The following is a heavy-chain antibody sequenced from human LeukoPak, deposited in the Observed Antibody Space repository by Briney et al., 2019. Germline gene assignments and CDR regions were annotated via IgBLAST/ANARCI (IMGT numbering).Heavy chain of an antibody. CDR3: ARESLLWFGELLGTTNWDYYGMDV. J-gene: IGHJ6*02. V-gene: IGHV1-18*01. D-gene: IGHD3-10*01. Sequence: ASVTVSFTASGYTFTSYGISWVRQAPGQGLEWMGWISAYNGNTNYAKKLQGRVTMTTDTSTSTAYMELRSLRSDDTAVYYCARESLLWFGELLGTTNWDYYGMDVWGQGTTVTVSS. CDR1: GYTFTSYG. CDR2: ISAYNGNT.